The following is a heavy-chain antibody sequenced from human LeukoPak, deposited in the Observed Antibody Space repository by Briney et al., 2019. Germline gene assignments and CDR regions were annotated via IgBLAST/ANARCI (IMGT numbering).Heavy chain of an antibody. D-gene: IGHD6-19*01. CDR3: AKDATVGWYGGYFDY. Sequence: GGSLRLSCAASGFTFDDYAMHWVRQAPGKGLEWFSGISWNSGSIGYADSVKGRFTISRDNAKNSLYLQMNSLRAEDMALYYCAKDATVGWYGGYFDYWGQGTLVTVSS. V-gene: IGHV3-9*03. CDR2: ISWNSGSI. CDR1: GFTFDDYA. J-gene: IGHJ4*02.